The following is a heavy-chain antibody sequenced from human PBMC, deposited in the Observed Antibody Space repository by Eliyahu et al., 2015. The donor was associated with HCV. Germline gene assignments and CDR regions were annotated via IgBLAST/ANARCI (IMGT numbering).Heavy chain of an antibody. CDR2: ISSSSSYI. CDR3: ARDSSIAVAAAVYYYYGMDV. D-gene: IGHD6-19*01. V-gene: IGHV3-21*01. Sequence: EVQLVESGGGLVKPGGSLXLXCXASGFTFSSXSXNXVRQXPGKGXEXVSSISSSSSYIYYADSVKGRXTISRDNAKNSLYLQMNSLRAEDTAVYYCARDSSIAVAAAVYYYYGMDVWGQGTTVTVSS. J-gene: IGHJ6*02. CDR1: GFTFSSXS.